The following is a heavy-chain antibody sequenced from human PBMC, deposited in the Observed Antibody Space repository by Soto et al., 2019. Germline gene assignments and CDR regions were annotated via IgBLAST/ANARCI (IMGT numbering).Heavy chain of an antibody. Sequence: SSETLSLTCTVPGGSVSSSSYSWGWIRQSPGKGLEWIGTIYSSENTYYNPSLLSRVTISVDTSKNEFSLRLSSVTAADTAVYYCARLNGYCISTNCHGYYGMDVWGQGTTVTVSS. V-gene: IGHV4-39*01. D-gene: IGHD2-2*03. CDR1: GGSVSSSSYS. CDR3: ARLNGYCISTNCHGYYGMDV. J-gene: IGHJ6*02. CDR2: IYSSENT.